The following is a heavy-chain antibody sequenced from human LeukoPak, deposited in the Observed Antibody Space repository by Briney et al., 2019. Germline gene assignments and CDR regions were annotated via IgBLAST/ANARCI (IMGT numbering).Heavy chain of an antibody. CDR3: ARDWSYYGMDV. CDR2: ISHSGST. D-gene: IGHD3/OR15-3a*01. Sequence: SETLSLTCAVYGGSFSGYYWNWIRQPPGKGLEWIGEISHSGSTNYNPSLKSRVTISIDTSKNQFSLKLSSVTAADTAVYYCARDWSYYGMDVWGKGTTVTVSP. CDR1: GGSFSGYY. V-gene: IGHV4-34*01. J-gene: IGHJ6*04.